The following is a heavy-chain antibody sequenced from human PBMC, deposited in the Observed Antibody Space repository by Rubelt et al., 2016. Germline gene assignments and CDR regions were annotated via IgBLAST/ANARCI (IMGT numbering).Heavy chain of an antibody. J-gene: IGHJ4*02. V-gene: IGHV4-34*01. D-gene: IGHD2-2*01. CDR1: GGSFSGYY. Sequence: QVQLQQWGAGLLKPSETLSLTCAVYGGSFSGYYWSWIRQPPGKGLEWIGEINHSGSTNYNPSLKSRVTMSVDTSKNQFSLKLSSVTAADTAVYYCARSASIPAADFDYWGQGTLVTVSS. CDR2: INHSGST. CDR3: ARSASIPAADFDY.